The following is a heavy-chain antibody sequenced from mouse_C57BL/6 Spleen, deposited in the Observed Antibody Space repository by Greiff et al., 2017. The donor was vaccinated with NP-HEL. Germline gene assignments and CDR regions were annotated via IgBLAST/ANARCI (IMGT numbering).Heavy chain of an antibody. J-gene: IGHJ2*01. CDR2: INYDGSST. V-gene: IGHV5-16*01. Sequence: EVKVVESEGGLVQPGSSMKLSCTASGFTFSDYYMAWVRQVPEKGLEWVANINYDGSSTYYLDSLKSRFIISRDNAKNILYLQMSSLKSEDTATYYCARGRGYGSSYDYFDYWGQGTTLTVSS. CDR1: GFTFSDYY. CDR3: ARGRGYGSSYDYFDY. D-gene: IGHD1-1*01.